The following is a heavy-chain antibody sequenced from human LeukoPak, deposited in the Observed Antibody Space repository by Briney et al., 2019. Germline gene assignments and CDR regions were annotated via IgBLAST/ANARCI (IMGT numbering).Heavy chain of an antibody. D-gene: IGHD1-26*01. Sequence: ASVRVSCKASGYTFTIYGMSWVRQAPGQRLEWMGWISGFTGATNYAQKFQGRLSMTIDTSTNTTYMDLRTVTSDDTAIYYCARALPGAATAHNWFDPWGQGTLVTVSS. J-gene: IGHJ5*02. CDR2: ISGFTGAT. V-gene: IGHV1-18*01. CDR3: ARALPGAATAHNWFDP. CDR1: GYTFTIYG.